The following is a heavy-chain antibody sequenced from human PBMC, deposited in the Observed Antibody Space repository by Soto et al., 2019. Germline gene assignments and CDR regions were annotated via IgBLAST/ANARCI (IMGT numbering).Heavy chain of an antibody. D-gene: IGHD3-3*01. Sequence: EVQLLESGGGLVQPGGSLRLSCAASGFTFSSYAMSWVRQAPGKGLEWVSAISGSGGSTYYADSVKGRFTISRDNSKNTLYLQMNSLRAEDTAVYYCANGGAYYDFWSGYDWGQGTLVTVSS. J-gene: IGHJ4*02. V-gene: IGHV3-23*01. CDR2: ISGSGGST. CDR3: ANGGAYYDFWSGYD. CDR1: GFTFSSYA.